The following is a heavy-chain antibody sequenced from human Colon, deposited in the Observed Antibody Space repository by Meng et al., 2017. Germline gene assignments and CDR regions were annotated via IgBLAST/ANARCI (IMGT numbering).Heavy chain of an antibody. V-gene: IGHV4-34*02. CDR3: ATGLRHGDWFDP. D-gene: IGHD4-17*01. CDR1: GGSFSGFY. CDR2: IDHFGIS. Sequence: QFQQWGAGLLKPSETLSPTVPCSGGSFSGFYWSWIRQPPGKGLEWIGEIDHFGISNYNSSLKGRLTMSVDTSKKQISLTLTSVTAADTAVYYCATGLRHGDWFDPWGPGTLVTVSS. J-gene: IGHJ5*02.